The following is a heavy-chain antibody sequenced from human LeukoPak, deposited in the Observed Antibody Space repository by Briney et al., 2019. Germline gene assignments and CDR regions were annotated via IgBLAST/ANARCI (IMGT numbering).Heavy chain of an antibody. J-gene: IGHJ6*04. CDR1: GLTLSDQY. V-gene: IGHV3-72*01. CDR2: TTSKGNNYIT. D-gene: IGHD3-16*01. Sequence: GGSLRLSCVVSGLTLSDQYMEWVRQAPGKGLEWVGRTTSKGNNYITEYAASVRGRFTISRDDSTNSVYLQMNSLKTEDTAVYYCARMTFGGMDVWDKGATVTVSS. CDR3: ARMTFGGMDV.